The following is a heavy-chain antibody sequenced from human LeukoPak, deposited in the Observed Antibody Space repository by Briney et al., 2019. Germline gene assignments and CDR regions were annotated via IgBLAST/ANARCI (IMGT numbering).Heavy chain of an antibody. V-gene: IGHV3-74*01. D-gene: IGHD1-26*01. CDR3: GRDLGGRGGA. Sequence: RGSLRLSCAASGFSFSTYWMHWVRQVPGTGLVWVSRTNTDGSITDYADSVKGRFTISRDNAKDTLYLQMNSLRPEDTAVYYCGRDLGGRGGAWGQGTLVTVSS. J-gene: IGHJ5*02. CDR2: TNTDGSIT. CDR1: GFSFSTYW.